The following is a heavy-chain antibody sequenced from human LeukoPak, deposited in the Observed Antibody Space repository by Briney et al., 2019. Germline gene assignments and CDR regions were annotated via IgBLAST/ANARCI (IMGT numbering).Heavy chain of an antibody. Sequence: GGSLRLSCAASGFTFSSYWMSWVRQAPGKGLEWVANIKQDGSEKYYVDSVKGRFIISRDNAKNSLYLQMNSLRAEDTAVYYCARAAEYSSSWYGKDWFDPWGQGTLVTVSS. CDR2: IKQDGSEK. CDR3: ARAAEYSSSWYGKDWFDP. D-gene: IGHD6-13*01. CDR1: GFTFSSYW. V-gene: IGHV3-7*04. J-gene: IGHJ5*02.